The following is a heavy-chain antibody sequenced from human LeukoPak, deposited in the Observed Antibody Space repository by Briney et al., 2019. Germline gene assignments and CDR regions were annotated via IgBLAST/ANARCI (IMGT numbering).Heavy chain of an antibody. D-gene: IGHD5-18*01. CDR1: GFTFSNYG. V-gene: IGHV3-23*01. Sequence: GGSLRLSCAAAGFTFSNYGMTWVRQAPGKGLEWVSAIDTSGGTRCYADSVKGRFTVSRDNSKNTLSLQMNSLGAEDTAVYYCVSRGYGHTWGPGALVTVSS. J-gene: IGHJ4*02. CDR2: IDTSGGTR. CDR3: VSRGYGHT.